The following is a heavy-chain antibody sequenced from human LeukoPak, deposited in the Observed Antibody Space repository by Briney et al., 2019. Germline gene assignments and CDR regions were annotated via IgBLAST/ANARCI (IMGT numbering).Heavy chain of an antibody. J-gene: IGHJ4*02. D-gene: IGHD1-26*01. CDR1: GFTFSDYN. CDR3: ARTTWELPFDY. CDR2: ISSSSSPI. V-gene: IGHV3-48*01. Sequence: GGSLRLSCAASGFTFSDYNMNWVRLAPGKGLEWVSYISSSSSPIYYADSVRGRFTISRDNAKNSLYLQMNSLRAGDTAVYYCARTTWELPFDYWGQGTLVTVSS.